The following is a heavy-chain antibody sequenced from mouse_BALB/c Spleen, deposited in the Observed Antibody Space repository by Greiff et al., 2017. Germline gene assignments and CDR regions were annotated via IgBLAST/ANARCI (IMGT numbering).Heavy chain of an antibody. CDR2: ISSGSSTI. CDR3: AREGVYYYGPHY. Sequence: EVQRVESGGGLVQPGGSRKLSCAASGFTFSSFGMHWVRQAPEKGLEWVAYISSGSSTIYYADTVKGRFTISRDNPKNTLFLQMTSLRSEDTAMYYCAREGVYYYGPHYWGQGTTLTVSS. J-gene: IGHJ2*01. D-gene: IGHD1-1*01. V-gene: IGHV5-17*02. CDR1: GFTFSSFG.